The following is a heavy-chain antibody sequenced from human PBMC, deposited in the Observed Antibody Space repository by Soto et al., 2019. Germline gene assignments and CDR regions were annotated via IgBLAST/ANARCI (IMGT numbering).Heavy chain of an antibody. V-gene: IGHV3-30*18. CDR3: AKESDYYSNSKWSFDS. CDR1: GFTFSHHG. J-gene: IGHJ4*02. CDR2: VSSDGSIT. D-gene: IGHD2-21*01. Sequence: QVRLVESGGGVVQPGRSLRLSCAASGFTFSHHGMHWVRQAPGKGLEWLTVVSSDGSITYDADSVRGRFAISRDNSKNTLYLHMNSLSTEDTAVYYCAKESDYYSNSKWSFDSWGQGILVTVSS.